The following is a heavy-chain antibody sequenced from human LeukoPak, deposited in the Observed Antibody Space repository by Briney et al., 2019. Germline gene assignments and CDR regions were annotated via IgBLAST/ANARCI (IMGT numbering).Heavy chain of an antibody. D-gene: IGHD3-10*01. CDR2: ISSSGSTI. CDR3: ARSYGSGRAFDY. V-gene: IGHV3-48*03. CDR1: GFTFSSYE. J-gene: IGHJ4*02. Sequence: PGGSLRLSCAASGFTFSSYEMNWVRQAPGKGLEWASYISSSGSTIYYADSVKGRFTISRDNAKNSLYLQMNSLRAEDTAVYYCARSYGSGRAFDYWGQGTLVTVSS.